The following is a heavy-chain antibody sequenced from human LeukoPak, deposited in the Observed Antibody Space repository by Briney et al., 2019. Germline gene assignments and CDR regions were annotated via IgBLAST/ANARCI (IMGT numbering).Heavy chain of an antibody. Sequence: GGSLRLSCAASGFTFSSFAMAWVRQAPGKGLEWVSTIRTGATTSYYAGSVKGRFTVSRDNSKDTLYLQMNSLRVEDTAVYYCVKGLTAPFNWGQGTLVTVSS. CDR2: IRTGATTS. CDR3: VKGLTAPFN. D-gene: IGHD3-16*01. J-gene: IGHJ4*02. CDR1: GFTFSSFA. V-gene: IGHV3-23*01.